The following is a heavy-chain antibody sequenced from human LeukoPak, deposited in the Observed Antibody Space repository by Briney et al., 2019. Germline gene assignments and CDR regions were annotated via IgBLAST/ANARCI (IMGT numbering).Heavy chain of an antibody. Sequence: ASVKVSCKASGYTFTSYGISWVRQAPGQGLEWMGWISAYNGNTNYAQKLQGRVTMTTDTSTSTAYMELSSLRSEDTAVYYCARDLVVNEPSRRITMIVVVSGDYWGQGTLVTVSS. CDR3: ARDLVVNEPSRRITMIVVVSGDY. V-gene: IGHV1-18*01. D-gene: IGHD3-22*01. CDR1: GYTFTSYG. J-gene: IGHJ4*02. CDR2: ISAYNGNT.